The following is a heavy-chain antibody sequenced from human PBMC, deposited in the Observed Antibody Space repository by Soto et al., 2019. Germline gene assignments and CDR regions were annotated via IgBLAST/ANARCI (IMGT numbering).Heavy chain of an antibody. Sequence: QVQLLQSGAEVKKPGSSVKVSCMTSAGTFSSYATSWVRQAPGQGLEWMGGIIPMFGTTNYSQNFQGRVTXTXDXXTAIAYMELHSLTSEATAVYYCARIRIAAAYNLYCFSGMDSWGLGTTVTVSS. J-gene: IGHJ6*02. CDR1: AGTFSSYA. D-gene: IGHD6-13*01. V-gene: IGHV1-69*05. CDR3: ARIRIAAAYNLYCFSGMDS. CDR2: IIPMFGTT.